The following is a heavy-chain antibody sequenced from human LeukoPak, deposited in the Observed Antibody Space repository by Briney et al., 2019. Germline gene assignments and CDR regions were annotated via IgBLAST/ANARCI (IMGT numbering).Heavy chain of an antibody. CDR1: GYSISSGYY. J-gene: IGHJ6*03. V-gene: IGHV4-38-2*02. CDR3: ARVGGSYYYYMDV. CDR2: IYHSGST. D-gene: IGHD3-16*01. Sequence: SETLSLTCTVSGYSISSGYYWGWIRQPPGKGLEWIGSIYHSGSTYYNPSLKSRVTISVDTSKNQFSLKLSSVTAADTAVYYCARVGGSYYYYMDVWGKGTTVTVSS.